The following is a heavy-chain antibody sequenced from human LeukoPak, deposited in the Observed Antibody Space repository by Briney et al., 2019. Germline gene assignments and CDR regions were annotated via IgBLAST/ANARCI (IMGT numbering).Heavy chain of an antibody. V-gene: IGHV4-34*01. J-gene: IGHJ4*02. CDR2: INHSGST. D-gene: IGHD6-13*01. Sequence: TSETLSLTCAVYGGSFSGYYWSWIRQPPGKGLEWIGEINHSGSTNYNPSLKSRVTISVDTSKNQFSLKLSSVTAADTAVYYCARGRIHGVAAAHYWGQGTLVTISS. CDR3: ARGRIHGVAAAHY. CDR1: GGSFSGYY.